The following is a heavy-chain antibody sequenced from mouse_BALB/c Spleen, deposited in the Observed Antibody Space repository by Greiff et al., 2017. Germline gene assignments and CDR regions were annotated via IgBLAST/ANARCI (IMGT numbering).Heavy chain of an antibody. V-gene: IGHV5-4*02. CDR1: GFTFSDYY. CDR2: ISDGGSYT. Sequence: DVMLVESGGGLVKPGGSLKLSCAASGFTFSDYYMYWVRQTPEKRLEWVATISDGGSYTYYPDSVKGRFTISRDNAKNNLYLQMSSLKSEDTAMYYCARDRRPMVTTAMDYWGQGPSVTVSS. J-gene: IGHJ4*01. D-gene: IGHD2-1*01. CDR3: ARDRRPMVTTAMDY.